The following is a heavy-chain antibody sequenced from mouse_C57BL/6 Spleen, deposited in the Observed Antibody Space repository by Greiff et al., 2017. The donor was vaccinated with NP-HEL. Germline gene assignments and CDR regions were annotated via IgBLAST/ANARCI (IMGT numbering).Heavy chain of an antibody. V-gene: IGHV1-52*01. CDR3: ARRHGYYFDY. CDR1: GYTFTSYW. CDR2: IDPSDSET. J-gene: IGHJ2*01. Sequence: QVQLQQSGAELVRPGSSVKLSCKASGYTFTSYWMHWVKQRPIQGLEWIGNIDPSDSETHYNQKFKDKATLTVDKSSSTAYMQLSSLTSEDSAVYYCARRHGYYFDYWGQGTTLTVSS. D-gene: IGHD2-2*01.